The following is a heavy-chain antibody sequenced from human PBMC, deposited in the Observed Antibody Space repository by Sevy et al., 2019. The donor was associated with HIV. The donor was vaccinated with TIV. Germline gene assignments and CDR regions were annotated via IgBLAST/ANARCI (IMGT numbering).Heavy chain of an antibody. CDR1: GGPISSSNW. Sequence: SETLSLTCAVSGGPISSSNWWSWVRQPPGKGLEWIGEIYHSGSTNYNPSLKSRVTISVDKSKNQFSVKLTSVTAADTAVYYCARGRLGIAVAGVFDYWGQGTLVTVSS. V-gene: IGHV4-4*02. D-gene: IGHD6-19*01. CDR3: ARGRLGIAVAGVFDY. J-gene: IGHJ4*02. CDR2: IYHSGST.